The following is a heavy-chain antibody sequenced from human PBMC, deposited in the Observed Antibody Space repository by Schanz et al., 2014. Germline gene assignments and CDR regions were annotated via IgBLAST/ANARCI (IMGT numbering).Heavy chain of an antibody. V-gene: IGHV4-4*02. CDR1: GGSISSSNW. J-gene: IGHJ5*02. CDR3: ARRSVSPSGNSYGYVVAWFDP. CDR2: IYQSGST. Sequence: QVQLQESGPGLVKPSGTLSLTCAVSGGSISSSNWWSWVRQPPGKGLEWIGEIYQSGSTNYKPSLKSRVPISADKSKTQFSLKLRSVTAADTAVYYCARRSVSPSGNSYGYVVAWFDPWGQGTLVTVSS. D-gene: IGHD5-18*01.